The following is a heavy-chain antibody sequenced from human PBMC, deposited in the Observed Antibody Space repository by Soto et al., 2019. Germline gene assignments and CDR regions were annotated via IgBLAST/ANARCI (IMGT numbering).Heavy chain of an antibody. D-gene: IGHD3-3*01. V-gene: IGHV3-7*01. CDR3: ARDLHDFWSGYPRDYYYGMDV. Sequence: GGSLRLSCAASGFTFSSYWMSWVRQAPGKGLEWVANIKQDGSEKYYVDSVKGRFTISRDNAKNSLYLQMNSLRAEDTAVYYCARDLHDFWSGYPRDYYYGMDVWGQGTTVTVSS. J-gene: IGHJ6*02. CDR1: GFTFSSYW. CDR2: IKQDGSEK.